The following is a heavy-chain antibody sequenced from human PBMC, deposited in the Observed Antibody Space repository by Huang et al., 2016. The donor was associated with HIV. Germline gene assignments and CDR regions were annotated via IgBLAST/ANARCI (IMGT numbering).Heavy chain of an antibody. J-gene: IGHJ3*02. CDR2: IYYSGST. Sequence: QVQLQESGPGLVKPSQTLSLTCAVSGVSISSPGHYWSWVRQPPGTGLEWIGYIYYSGSTYFSPSLKGRVTISLDTSKNQFSLKLTSVTAADTAVYYCARAPYHYDSSGYPENAAFDIWGQGTVVTVSS. CDR1: GVSISSPGHY. V-gene: IGHV4-30-4*01. D-gene: IGHD3-22*01. CDR3: ARAPYHYDSSGYPENAAFDI.